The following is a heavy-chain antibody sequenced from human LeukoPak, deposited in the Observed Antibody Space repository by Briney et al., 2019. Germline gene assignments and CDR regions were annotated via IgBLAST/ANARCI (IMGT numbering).Heavy chain of an antibody. Sequence: WASVKVSCKASGGTFSSYAISWVRQAPGQGLEWMGRIIPICGTANYAQKFQGRVTITTDESTSTAYMELSSLRSEDTAVYYCAREGYSYGHYFDYWGQGTLVTVSS. CDR3: AREGYSYGHYFDY. CDR2: IIPICGTA. J-gene: IGHJ4*02. CDR1: GGTFSSYA. V-gene: IGHV1-69*05. D-gene: IGHD5-18*01.